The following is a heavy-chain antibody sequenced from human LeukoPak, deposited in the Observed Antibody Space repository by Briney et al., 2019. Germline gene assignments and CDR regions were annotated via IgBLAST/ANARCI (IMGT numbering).Heavy chain of an antibody. CDR1: GYTFTGYY. J-gene: IGHJ4*02. CDR2: INPNSGGT. V-gene: IGHV1-2*02. Sequence: ASVKVSCKASGYTFTGYYMHWVRQAPGQGLEWMGWINPNSGGTNYAQKFQGRVTMTRDTSISTAYMELSRLRSDDTAVYYCARDGQGSYYDSSGYPLHFDYWGQGTLVTVSS. CDR3: ARDGQGSYYDSSGYPLHFDY. D-gene: IGHD3-22*01.